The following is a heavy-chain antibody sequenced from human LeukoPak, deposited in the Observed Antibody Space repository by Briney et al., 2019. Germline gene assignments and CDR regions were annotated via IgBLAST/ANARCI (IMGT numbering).Heavy chain of an antibody. CDR1: GYTFTSYD. J-gene: IGHJ6*02. CDR3: AVPIDILTGYYYYGMDV. CDR2: MNPNSGNT. V-gene: IGHV1-8*01. D-gene: IGHD3-9*01. Sequence: GASVKVSCKASGYTFTSYDINWVRQATGQGLEWMGWMNPNSGNTGYAQKFQGRVTMTGNTSISTAYMELSSLRSEDTAVYYCAVPIDILTGYYYYGMDVWGQGTTATVSS.